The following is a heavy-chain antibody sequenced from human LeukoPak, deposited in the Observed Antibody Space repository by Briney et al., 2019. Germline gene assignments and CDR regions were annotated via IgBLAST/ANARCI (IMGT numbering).Heavy chain of an antibody. Sequence: ASETLSLTCTVSGGSISTSSYYWGWIRQPPGKGLECIGYIYHSGSTNYNPSLKSRVTISVDTSKNQFSLKLSSVTAADTAVYYCARLDSDYSGSGSYYREYYFDYWGQGTLVTVSS. CDR2: IYHSGST. CDR1: GGSISTSSYY. D-gene: IGHD3-10*01. J-gene: IGHJ4*02. V-gene: IGHV4-61*05. CDR3: ARLDSDYSGSGSYYREYYFDY.